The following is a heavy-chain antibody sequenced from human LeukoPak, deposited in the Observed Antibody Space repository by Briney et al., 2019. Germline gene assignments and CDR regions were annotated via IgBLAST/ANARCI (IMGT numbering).Heavy chain of an antibody. CDR3: ARDYPIPSGYSYGYSYLDY. Sequence: ASVKVSCKASGYTFTSYYMHWVRQAPGQGLEWMGIINPSGGSTSYAQKFQGRVTMTRDTSTSTVYMELSSLRSEDTAVYYCARDYPIPSGYSYGYSYLDYWGQGTLVTVSS. V-gene: IGHV1-46*01. CDR1: GYTFTSYY. CDR2: INPSGGST. D-gene: IGHD5-18*01. J-gene: IGHJ4*02.